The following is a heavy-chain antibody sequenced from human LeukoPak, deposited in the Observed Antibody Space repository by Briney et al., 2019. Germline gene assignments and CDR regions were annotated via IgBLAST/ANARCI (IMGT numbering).Heavy chain of an antibody. J-gene: IGHJ5*02. Sequence: KPSETLSLTCAVYGFSFSGYYWRWLRQPPGKGLEGLGEINHSGSTNYNPSLKSRVTISVDPSKNQFSLKLTSVTAADTAVYYCARGRISYDILTGYLGFKWFDPWGQGTLVTVSS. V-gene: IGHV4-34*01. CDR1: GFSFSGYY. CDR2: INHSGST. D-gene: IGHD3-9*01. CDR3: ARGRISYDILTGYLGFKWFDP.